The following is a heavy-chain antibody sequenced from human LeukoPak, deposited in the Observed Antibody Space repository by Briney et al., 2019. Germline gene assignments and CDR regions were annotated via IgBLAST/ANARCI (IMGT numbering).Heavy chain of an antibody. CDR1: GYTFTGYY. CDR3: ARRGGYGDLPDAFDI. D-gene: IGHD4-17*01. J-gene: IGHJ3*02. Sequence: ASVKVSCKASGYTFTGYYMHWVRQAPGQGLEWMGWINLNSGGTNYAQKFQGRVTMTRDTSISTAYMELSRLRSDDTAVYYCARRGGYGDLPDAFDIWGQGTMVTVSS. CDR2: INLNSGGT. V-gene: IGHV1-2*02.